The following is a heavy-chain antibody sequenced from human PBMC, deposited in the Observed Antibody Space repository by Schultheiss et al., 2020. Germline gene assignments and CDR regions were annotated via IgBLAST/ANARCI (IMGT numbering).Heavy chain of an antibody. D-gene: IGHD6-13*01. CDR1: GGSFSGYS. J-gene: IGHJ5*02. V-gene: IGHV4-34*01. CDR2: INHSGST. Sequence: SETLSLTCAVYGGSFSGYSWSWFRQPPGKGLEWIGEINHSGSTNYNPSLKSRVTMSVDTSKNQFSLKVRSVTAADTAVYYCARGAAAGTLTWFDPWGQGTLVTVSS. CDR3: ARGAAAGTLTWFDP.